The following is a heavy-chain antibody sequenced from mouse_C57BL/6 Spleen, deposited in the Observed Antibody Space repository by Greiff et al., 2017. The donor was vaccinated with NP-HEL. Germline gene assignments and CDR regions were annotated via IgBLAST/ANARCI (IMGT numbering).Heavy chain of an antibody. V-gene: IGHV1-82*01. CDR3: ARNHHFYFDY. CDR2: IYPGDGDT. CDR1: GYAFSSSW. Sequence: QVQLQQSGPELVKPGASVKISCKASGYAFSSSWMNWVKQRPGKGLEWIGRIYPGDGDTNYNGKFKGKATLTADKSSSTAYMQLSSLTSEDSAVYFCARNHHFYFDYWGQGTTLTVSS. J-gene: IGHJ2*01.